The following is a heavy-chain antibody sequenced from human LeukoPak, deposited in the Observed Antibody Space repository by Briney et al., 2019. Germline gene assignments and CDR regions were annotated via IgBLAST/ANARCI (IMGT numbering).Heavy chain of an antibody. V-gene: IGHV1-18*01. CDR2: ISAYNGNT. CDR3: ARDRVLDGKQWLPNDY. Sequence: GASVKVSCKASGYTFTSYGISWVRQAPGQGLEWMGWISAYNGNTNYAQKLQGRVTMTTVTSTSTAYMELRSLRSDDTAVYYCARDRVLDGKQWLPNDYWGQGTLVTVSS. CDR1: GYTFTSYG. J-gene: IGHJ4*02. D-gene: IGHD6-19*01.